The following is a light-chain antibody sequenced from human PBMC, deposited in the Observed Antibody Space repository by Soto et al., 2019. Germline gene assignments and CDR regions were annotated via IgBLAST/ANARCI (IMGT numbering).Light chain of an antibody. Sequence: QPVLTQPPSVSGAPGQRVILSCTGNSSNIGAGFDVHWYQQVPGSAPTLLIYGNTHRPTGVPDRFSGSKGGTSASLTITGLQADDEADYYCQSYDISLRGNVFGPGTKLTVL. J-gene: IGLJ1*01. V-gene: IGLV1-40*01. CDR2: GNT. CDR1: SSNIGAGFD. CDR3: QSYDISLRGNV.